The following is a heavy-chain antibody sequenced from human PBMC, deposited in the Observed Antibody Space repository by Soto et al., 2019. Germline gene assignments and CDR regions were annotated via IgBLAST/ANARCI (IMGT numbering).Heavy chain of an antibody. CDR3: ARSVAVPGARIDY. CDR2: VYYTGST. CDR1: GGSISGSY. J-gene: IGHJ4*02. D-gene: IGHD6-19*01. V-gene: IGHV4-59*01. Sequence: KSSETLSLTCSVSGGSISGSYWSWIRQSPGKGLEWLGYVYYTGSTNYSPSLRSRVSISVDTSKNEFSLRLSSVTAADTAVYFCARSVAVPGARIDYWGQGTQVTVSS.